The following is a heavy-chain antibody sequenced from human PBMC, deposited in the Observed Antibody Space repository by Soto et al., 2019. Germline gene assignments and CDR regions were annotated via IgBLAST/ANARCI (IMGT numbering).Heavy chain of an antibody. CDR3: ARREVRGVGSNWFDP. D-gene: IGHD3-10*01. V-gene: IGHV4-39*01. CDR2: IYYSGST. J-gene: IGHJ5*02. Sequence: PSETLSLTCTVSGGSISSSSYYWGWIRQPPGKGLEWIGSIYYSGSTYYNPSLKSRVTISVDTSKNQFSLKLSSVTAADTAVYYCARREVRGVGSNWFDPWGQGTLVTVSS. CDR1: GGSISSSSYY.